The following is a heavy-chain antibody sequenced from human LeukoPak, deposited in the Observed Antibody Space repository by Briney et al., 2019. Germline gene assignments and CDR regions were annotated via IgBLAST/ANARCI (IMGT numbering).Heavy chain of an antibody. CDR3: ARGRVTTTSFDY. CDR1: GFTFTNYW. V-gene: IGHV3-7*01. D-gene: IGHD2/OR15-2a*01. J-gene: IGHJ4*02. CDR2: LKQDGSEK. Sequence: PGGSLRLSCAASGFTFTNYWMNWVRQAPGKGLEWVANLKQDGSEKNYVDSVKGRFTISRDNAKNSLYLQMNSLRVEDTAVYYCARGRVTTTSFDYWGQGVLVTVSS.